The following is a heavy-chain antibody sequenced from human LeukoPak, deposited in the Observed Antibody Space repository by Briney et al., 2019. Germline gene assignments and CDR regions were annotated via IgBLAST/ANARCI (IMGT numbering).Heavy chain of an antibody. Sequence: PSETLPLTCTVSGDSISNYYWSWIRQPPGKGLEWIGYIYYSGSTNYNPSLKSRVTMSVDTSENQFSLRLSSVTAADTAVYYCARDFCSGGSCYSYFHYWGQGTLVTVSS. J-gene: IGHJ4*02. D-gene: IGHD2-15*01. CDR1: GDSISNYY. V-gene: IGHV4-59*01. CDR2: IYYSGST. CDR3: ARDFCSGGSCYSYFHY.